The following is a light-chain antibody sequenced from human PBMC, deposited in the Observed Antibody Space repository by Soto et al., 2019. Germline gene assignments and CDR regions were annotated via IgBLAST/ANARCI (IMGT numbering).Light chain of an antibody. Sequence: TQSPSTLSASVGDRVTITCRASQSDSSYLAWYQQKPGQAPRLLIYDSSNRATGIPDRFSGSGSGTDFTLTISSLEPEDFAVYYCQQRSNWPRTFGQGTKVDIK. CDR2: DSS. J-gene: IGKJ1*01. CDR3: QQRSNWPRT. CDR1: QSDSSY. V-gene: IGKV3-11*01.